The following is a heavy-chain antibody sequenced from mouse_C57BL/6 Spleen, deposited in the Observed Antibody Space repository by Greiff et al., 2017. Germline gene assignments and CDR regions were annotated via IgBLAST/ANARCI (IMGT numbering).Heavy chain of an antibody. Sequence: QVQLQQSGAELVRPGTSVKVSCKASGYAFTNYLIEWVKQRPGQGLEWIGVINPGSGGTNYNEKFKGKATLTADKSSSTAYMQLSSLTSEDSAVYICARKALSGTWFAYWGQGTLVTVSA. D-gene: IGHD4-1*01. V-gene: IGHV1-54*01. J-gene: IGHJ3*01. CDR3: ARKALSGTWFAY. CDR1: GYAFTNYL. CDR2: INPGSGGT.